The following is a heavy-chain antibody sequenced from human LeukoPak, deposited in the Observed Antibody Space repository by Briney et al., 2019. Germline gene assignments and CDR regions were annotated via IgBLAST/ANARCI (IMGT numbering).Heavy chain of an antibody. J-gene: IGHJ4*02. CDR3: ARDTYYYDSSGYYVADY. D-gene: IGHD3-22*01. CDR2: IYYTGST. CDR1: GGSVSDYY. V-gene: IGHV4-59*02. Sequence: SETLSLTCTVSGGSVSDYYWSWIRQSPGKGLEWIGYIYYTGSTSYNPSLRSRVTMSADTSKNQFSLKLSSVTAADTAVYYCARDTYYYDSSGYYVADYWGQGTLVTVSS.